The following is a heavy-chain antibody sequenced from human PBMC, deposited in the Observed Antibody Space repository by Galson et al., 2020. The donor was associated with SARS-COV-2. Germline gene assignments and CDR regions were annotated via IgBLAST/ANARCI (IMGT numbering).Heavy chain of an antibody. CDR2: ISYDGSNK. CDR3: ARANKVLRFLEWLSPLDAGTDY. D-gene: IGHD3-3*01. CDR1: GFTFSSYA. Sequence: TGGSLRLSCAASGFTFSSYAMHWVRQAPGKGLEWVAVISYDGSNKYYADSVKGRFTISRDNSKNTLYLQMNSLRAEDTAVYYCARANKVLRFLEWLSPLDAGTDYWGQGTLVTVSS. J-gene: IGHJ4*02. V-gene: IGHV3-30-3*01.